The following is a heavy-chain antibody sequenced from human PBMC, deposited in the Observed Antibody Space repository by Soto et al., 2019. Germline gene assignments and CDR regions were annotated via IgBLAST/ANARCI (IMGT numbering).Heavy chain of an antibody. V-gene: IGHV3-11*01. Sequence: GGSLRLSCAASGFTFSDYYMSWIRQAPGKGLEWVSYISSSGSTIYYADSVKGRFTISRDNAKNSLYLQMNSLRAEDTAVYYCARFMLTHYCYYGMDVWGQGTTVTVSS. CDR3: ARFMLTHYCYYGMDV. D-gene: IGHD3-16*01. CDR1: GFTFSDYY. CDR2: ISSSGSTI. J-gene: IGHJ6*02.